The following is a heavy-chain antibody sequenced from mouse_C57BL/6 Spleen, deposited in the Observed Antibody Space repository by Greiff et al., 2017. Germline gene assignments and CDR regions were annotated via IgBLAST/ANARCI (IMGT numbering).Heavy chain of an antibody. V-gene: IGHV1-76*01. D-gene: IGHD2-3*01. CDR2: IYPGSGNT. J-gene: IGHJ1*03. CDR1: GYTFTDYY. CDR3: ASDGYSYFDV. Sequence: VKLVESGAELVRPGASVKLSCKASGYTFTDYYINWVKQRPGQGLEWIARIYPGSGNTYYNEKFKGKATLTAEKSSSTAYMQLSSLTSEDSAVYFCASDGYSYFDVWGTGTTVTVAS.